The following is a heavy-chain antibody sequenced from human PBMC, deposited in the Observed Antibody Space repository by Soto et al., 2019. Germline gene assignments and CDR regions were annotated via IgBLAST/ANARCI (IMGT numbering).Heavy chain of an antibody. J-gene: IGHJ6*02. CDR2: ISSSSSYT. Sequence: PGGSLRLXCAASGFTFSDYYMSWIRQAPGKGLEWVSYISSSSSYTNYADSVKGRFTISRDNAKNSLYLQMNSLRAEDTAVYYCAGGLRFLEWLAPGYYLKDVWAQGTTVTVSS. CDR1: GFTFSDYY. V-gene: IGHV3-11*06. CDR3: AGGLRFLEWLAPGYYLKDV. D-gene: IGHD3-3*01.